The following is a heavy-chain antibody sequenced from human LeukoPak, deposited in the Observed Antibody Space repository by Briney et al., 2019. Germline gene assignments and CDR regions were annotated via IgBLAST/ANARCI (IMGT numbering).Heavy chain of an antibody. V-gene: IGHV4-59*01. J-gene: IGHJ6*02. CDR2: IYDSGST. CDR3: ARVGGTNYYYYGMDV. D-gene: IGHD1-1*01. Sequence: SETLSLTCTVSGGSISSYCWSWIRQPPGKGLEWIGYIYDSGSTNYNPSLKSRVTISVDTSKNQFSLKLSSVTAADTAVYYCARVGGTNYYYYGMDVWGQGTTVTVSS. CDR1: GGSISSYC.